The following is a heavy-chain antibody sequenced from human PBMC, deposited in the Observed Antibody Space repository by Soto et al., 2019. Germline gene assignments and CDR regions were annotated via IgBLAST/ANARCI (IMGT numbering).Heavy chain of an antibody. CDR1: GFTFSSYA. CDR2: ISYDGSNK. D-gene: IGHD6-19*01. J-gene: IGHJ6*02. V-gene: IGHV3-30-3*01. CDR3: ARTDPTASGWLYYYYYGMDV. Sequence: PWGSLRLSCAASGFTFSSYAMHWVRQAPGKGLEWVAVISYDGSNKYYADSVKGRFTISRDNSKNTLYLQMNSLRAEDTAVYYCARTDPTASGWLYYYYYGMDVWGQGTTVTVSS.